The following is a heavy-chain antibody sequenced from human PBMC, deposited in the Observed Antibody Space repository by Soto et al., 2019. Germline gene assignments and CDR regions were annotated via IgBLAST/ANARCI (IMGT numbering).Heavy chain of an antibody. CDR3: ARGSGLPRDY. Sequence: PGGSLRLSGAASGVTFRSYSMKWVRQAPGQGLEWVSSISSSSSYIYYAASVKGRFTIPRDNPKNSLYLQMNSLRAEDPAVYYCARGSGLPRDYWGQGT. J-gene: IGHJ4*02. CDR1: GVTFRSYS. CDR2: ISSSSSYI. V-gene: IGHV3-21*01. D-gene: IGHD3-10*01.